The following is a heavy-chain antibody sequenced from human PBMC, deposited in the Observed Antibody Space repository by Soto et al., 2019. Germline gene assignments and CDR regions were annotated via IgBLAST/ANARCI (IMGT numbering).Heavy chain of an antibody. Sequence: QVQLVESGGGVVQPGRSLRLSCAASGFTFSSYGMHWVRQAPGKGLEWVAVISYDGSNKYYADSVKGRFTISRDNSKNTLYLQRNSLRAEDTAVYYCAKDQVGAHRNYYYCYGMDVWGQGTTVTVSS. CDR1: GFTFSSYG. V-gene: IGHV3-30*18. CDR2: ISYDGSNK. D-gene: IGHD2-15*01. J-gene: IGHJ6*02. CDR3: AKDQVGAHRNYYYCYGMDV.